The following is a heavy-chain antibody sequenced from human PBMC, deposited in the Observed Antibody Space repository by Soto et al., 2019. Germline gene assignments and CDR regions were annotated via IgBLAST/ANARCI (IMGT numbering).Heavy chain of an antibody. Sequence: SETLSLTCTVSGGSISSYYWSWIRQPPGRGLEWIGFIYYAGSTKYNPSLNSRVTISVDTSKNQFSLKLSSVTAADTAVYYCARGLGYCGGDCYYYYYYGMDVWGQGTTVTVSS. CDR3: ARGLGYCGGDCYYYYYYGMDV. J-gene: IGHJ6*02. V-gene: IGHV4-59*12. CDR1: GGSISSYY. CDR2: IYYAGST. D-gene: IGHD2-21*02.